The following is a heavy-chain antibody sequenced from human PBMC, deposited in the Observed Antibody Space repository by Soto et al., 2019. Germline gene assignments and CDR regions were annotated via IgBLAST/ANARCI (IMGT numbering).Heavy chain of an antibody. J-gene: IGHJ3*02. CDR1: GFTFDDYA. D-gene: IGHD6-19*01. V-gene: IGHV3-9*01. CDR3: AKDRVAVALDAFDI. Sequence: GGSLRLSCAASGFTFDDYAMHWVRQAPGKGLEWVSGISWNSGSIGYADSVKGRFTISRDNAKNSLYLQMNSLRAEDTALYYCAKDRVAVALDAFDIWGQGTMVPSPQ. CDR2: ISWNSGSI.